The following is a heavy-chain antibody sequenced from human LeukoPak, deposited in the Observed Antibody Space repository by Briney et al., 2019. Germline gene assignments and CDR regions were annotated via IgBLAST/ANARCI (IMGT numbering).Heavy chain of an antibody. J-gene: IGHJ5*02. CDR2: IYPSGST. CDR1: GYSISSGYY. Sequence: SETLSLTCTVSGYSISSGYYWGWIRQPPGKGLEWIGSIYPSGSTYYNPSLKSRVTISVDTSKSQFSLKLSSVTAADTAVYYCARVQYYDFWSGYYPRDWFDPWGQGTLVTVSS. V-gene: IGHV4-38-2*02. D-gene: IGHD3-3*01. CDR3: ARVQYYDFWSGYYPRDWFDP.